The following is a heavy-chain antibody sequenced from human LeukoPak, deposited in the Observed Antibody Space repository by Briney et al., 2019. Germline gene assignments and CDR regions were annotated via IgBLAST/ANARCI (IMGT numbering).Heavy chain of an antibody. CDR2: IRYDGSNK. CDR1: GFTFSSYG. D-gene: IGHD4-17*01. V-gene: IGHV3-30*02. Sequence: GGSLRLSCAASGFTFSSYGMHWVRQAPGKGLEWVAFIRYDGSNKYYADSVKGRFAISRDNSKNTLYLQMSSLRAEDTAVYYCANGGDGDYNYWGQGTLVTVSS. J-gene: IGHJ4*02. CDR3: ANGGDGDYNY.